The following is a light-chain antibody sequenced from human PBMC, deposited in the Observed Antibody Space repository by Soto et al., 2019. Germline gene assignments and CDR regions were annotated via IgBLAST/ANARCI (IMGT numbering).Light chain of an antibody. CDR2: AAS. Sequence: DIPMTQSPSSLSASEGDRVNITCRESQTIVTYLNWYQQKPGNAPKLLIYAASNLQNGVPSRFSGSGSGTDFTLTISSLQPEDVATYYCQQSYSTPLTFGGGTKVDIK. J-gene: IGKJ4*01. CDR3: QQSYSTPLT. CDR1: QTIVTY. V-gene: IGKV1-39*01.